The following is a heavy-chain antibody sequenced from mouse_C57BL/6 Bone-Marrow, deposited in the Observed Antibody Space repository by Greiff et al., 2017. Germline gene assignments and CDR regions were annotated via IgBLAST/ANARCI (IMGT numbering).Heavy chain of an antibody. J-gene: IGHJ1*03. V-gene: IGHV1-53*01. CDR1: GYTFTSYW. CDR3: ARGWLLRYFDV. CDR2: INPSNGGT. D-gene: IGHD2-3*01. Sequence: QVQLQQPGTELVKPGASVKLSCKASGYTFTSYWMHWVQQRPGQGREWIGNINPSNGGTNYNEKFKSKATLTVDKSSSTAYMQLSSLTSEDSAVXYCARGWLLRYFDVWGTGTTVTVSS.